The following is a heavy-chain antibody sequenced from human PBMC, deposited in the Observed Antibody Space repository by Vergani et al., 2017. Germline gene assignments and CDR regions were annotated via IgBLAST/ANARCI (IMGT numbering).Heavy chain of an antibody. CDR2: IYYSGST. J-gene: IGHJ4*02. D-gene: IGHD6-13*01. V-gene: IGHV4-39*07. CDR3: ARRVSEAAAGTRLDY. Sequence: QLQLQESGPGLVKPSETLSLTCTVSGGSISSSSYYWGWIRQPPGKGLEWIGSIYYSGSTYYNPSLKSRVTISVDTSKNQFSLKLSSVTAADTAVYYCARRVSEAAAGTRLDYWGQGTLVTVSS. CDR1: GGSISSSSYY.